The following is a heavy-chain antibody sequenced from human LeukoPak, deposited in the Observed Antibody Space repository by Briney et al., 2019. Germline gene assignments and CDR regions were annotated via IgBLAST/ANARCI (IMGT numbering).Heavy chain of an antibody. V-gene: IGHV3-30*18. CDR3: AKPPIDLSYYYGMDV. Sequence: GGSLRLSCAASGFTFSSYGMHWVRQAPGKGLEWVAVISYDGSNKYYADSVKGRFTISRDNSKNTLYLQMNSLRAEDTAVYYCAKPPIDLSYYYGMDVWGQGTTVTVPS. J-gene: IGHJ6*02. CDR1: GFTFSSYG. CDR2: ISYDGSNK. D-gene: IGHD2/OR15-2a*01.